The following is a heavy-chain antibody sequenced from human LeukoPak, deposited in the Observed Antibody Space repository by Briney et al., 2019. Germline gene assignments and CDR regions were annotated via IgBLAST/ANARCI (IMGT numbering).Heavy chain of an antibody. Sequence: ASVKVSCKASGGTFSSYAISWVRQAPGQGLEWMGGIIPIFGTANNAQKFQGRVTITADESTSTAYMELSSLRSEDTAVYYCARAVDATGVSWFDPWGQGTLVTVSS. V-gene: IGHV1-69*13. CDR3: ARAVDATGVSWFDP. CDR1: GGTFSSYA. CDR2: IIPIFGTA. J-gene: IGHJ5*02. D-gene: IGHD2-15*01.